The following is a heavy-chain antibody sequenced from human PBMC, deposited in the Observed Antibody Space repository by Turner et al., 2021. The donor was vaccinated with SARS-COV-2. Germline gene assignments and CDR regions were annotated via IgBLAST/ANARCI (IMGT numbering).Heavy chain of an antibody. CDR1: GFTFSSYA. J-gene: IGHJ4*02. D-gene: IGHD6-25*01. CDR3: AKVPPSGDYFDY. V-gene: IGHV3-23*01. CDR2: FSAGGGST. Sequence: VQLFESGGGLVQPGGSLRLSCAASGFTFSSYAMRWVSQAPGKGLEWVSAFSAGGGSTYYADSVKGRFTISRDNSKNTLYMQMNSLRAEDTAVYYCAKVPPSGDYFDYWGQGTLVTVSS.